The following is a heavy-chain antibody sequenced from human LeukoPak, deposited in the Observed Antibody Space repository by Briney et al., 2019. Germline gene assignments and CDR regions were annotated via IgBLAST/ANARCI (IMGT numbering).Heavy chain of an antibody. V-gene: IGHV1-2*06. J-gene: IGHJ6*02. CDR3: ARGQVVVITTPFGMDV. CDR1: GYTFTGYY. D-gene: IGHD3-22*01. Sequence: ASVKVSCKASGYTFTGYYMHWVRQAPGQGLEWMGRINPNSGGTNYAQKFQGRVTMTRDTSISTAYMELSRLRSDDTAVYYCARGQVVVITTPFGMDVWGQGTTVTVSS. CDR2: INPNSGGT.